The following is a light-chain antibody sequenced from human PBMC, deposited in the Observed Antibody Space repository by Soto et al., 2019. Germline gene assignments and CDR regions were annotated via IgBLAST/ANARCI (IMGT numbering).Light chain of an antibody. CDR3: QQYDTYRT. Sequence: DIQMTQSPSTLSASVGDRVTITCRASQGISRWLAWYQQKPGKAPKLLIYDASSLESGVPARFSGSGSGTEFTLSISSLQPDDFATYYCQQYDTYRTFGQGTKVEIK. V-gene: IGKV1-5*01. CDR2: DAS. J-gene: IGKJ1*01. CDR1: QGISRW.